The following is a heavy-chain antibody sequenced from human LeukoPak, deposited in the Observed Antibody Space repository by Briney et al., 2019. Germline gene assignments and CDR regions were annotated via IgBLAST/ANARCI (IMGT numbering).Heavy chain of an antibody. CDR1: GFTFSSYS. D-gene: IGHD5-24*01. V-gene: IGHV3-48*01. CDR2: ISSSSSTI. CDR3: ARGDGYTDAFDI. Sequence: GSLRLSCAASGFTFSSYSMNWVRQAPGKGLEWVSYISSSSSTIYYADSVKGRFTISRDNARNSLYLQMNSLRAEDTAVYYCARGDGYTDAFDIWGQGTMVTVSS. J-gene: IGHJ3*02.